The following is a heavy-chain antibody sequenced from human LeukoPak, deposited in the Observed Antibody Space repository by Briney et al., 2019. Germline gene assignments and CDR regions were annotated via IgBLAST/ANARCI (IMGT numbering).Heavy chain of an antibody. D-gene: IGHD4/OR15-4a*01. CDR3: ARAGGCNYANCYYDY. J-gene: IGHJ4*02. CDR1: GLTFRGYG. CDR2: IWFDGSLK. V-gene: IGHV3-33*01. Sequence: GGSLRLSCEVSGLTFRGYGMHWVRQAPGKGLEWVAIIWFDGSLKYYADSVKGRFTISRDDSKSTLYLQMDSLRVEDTAVYYCARAGGCNYANCYYDYWGQGTLVTVSS.